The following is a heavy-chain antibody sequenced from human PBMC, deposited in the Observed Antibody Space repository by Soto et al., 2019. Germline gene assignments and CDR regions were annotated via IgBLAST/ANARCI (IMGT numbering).Heavy chain of an antibody. CDR2: IYHSGST. D-gene: IGHD2-15*01. CDR3: ARSKDWSVGSCFHNWFDP. J-gene: IGHJ5*02. Sequence: QVQLQESGPGLVKPSGTLSLTCAVSSGSISSSNWWSWVRQPPGKGLEWIGEIYHSGSTTYNPSLKSRVNISVDKSKHQFSLKLSSVTAADTAVYYCARSKDWSVGSCFHNWFDPWGQGTLVTVSS. CDR1: SGSISSSNW. V-gene: IGHV4-4*02.